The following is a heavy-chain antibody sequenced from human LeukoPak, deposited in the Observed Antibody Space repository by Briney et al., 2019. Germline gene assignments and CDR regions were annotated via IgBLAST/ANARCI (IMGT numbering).Heavy chain of an antibody. J-gene: IGHJ4*02. CDR1: GASISGSGYY. CDR2: IYSSGST. D-gene: IGHD1-1*01. CDR3: AREEGGTTVDY. Sequence: SETLSLTCAVSGASISGSGYYWGWIRQPPGKGLEWIGNIYSSGSTYYNASLQSRVTISIDTSKNQFSLKLSSVTAADTAVYYCAREEGGTTVDYWGQGTLVTVSS. V-gene: IGHV4-39*07.